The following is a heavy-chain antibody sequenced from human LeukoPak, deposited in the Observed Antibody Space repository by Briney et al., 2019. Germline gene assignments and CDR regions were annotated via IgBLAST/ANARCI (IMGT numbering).Heavy chain of an antibody. Sequence: ASVKVSCKASGYTFTGYYMHWVRQAPGQGLEWMGWINPNSGGTNYAQKSQGRVTMTRDTSISTAYMELSRLRSDDTAVYYCARDLSYGSGSYVSWFDPWGQGTLVTVSS. V-gene: IGHV1-2*02. CDR2: INPNSGGT. CDR3: ARDLSYGSGSYVSWFDP. D-gene: IGHD3-10*01. CDR1: GYTFTGYY. J-gene: IGHJ5*02.